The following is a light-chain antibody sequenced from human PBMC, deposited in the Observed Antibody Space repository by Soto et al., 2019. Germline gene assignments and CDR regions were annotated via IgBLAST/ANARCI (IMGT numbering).Light chain of an antibody. J-gene: IGKJ2*01. CDR3: QQYDTSYT. Sequence: EVVLTQFPGTLSLSPGERATLSCRASEAIGYNYLAWYRQQSGLAPTLLIYDTSTRAPGIPDRFSGSGSGTDFTLNISRLEPGDFAVYYCQQYDTSYTFGPVTRLEI. V-gene: IGKV3-20*01. CDR2: DTS. CDR1: EAIGYNY.